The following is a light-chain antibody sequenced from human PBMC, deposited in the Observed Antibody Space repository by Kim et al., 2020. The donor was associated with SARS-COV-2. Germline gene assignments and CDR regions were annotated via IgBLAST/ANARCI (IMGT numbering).Light chain of an antibody. CDR3: ATWDDSLDVWM. V-gene: IGLV1-44*01. CDR2: TDD. Sequence: GQRDNISCSGSSSNIGSNTVNWYQQFPGTAPQLLIDTDDRRPSGVSDRVSCSKSGTSASLAISALRSEDEAAYYCATWDDSLDVWMFGGGTKVTVL. CDR1: SSNIGSNT. J-gene: IGLJ3*02.